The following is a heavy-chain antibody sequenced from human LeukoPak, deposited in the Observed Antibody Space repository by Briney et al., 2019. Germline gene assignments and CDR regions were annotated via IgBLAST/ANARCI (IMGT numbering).Heavy chain of an antibody. CDR1: GYTFTNDG. CDR3: ARTPLGKMHAFDI. D-gene: IGHD7-27*01. CDR2: IGTKSGNT. Sequence: ASVRVSCKASGYTFTNDGISWVRQAPGQGLEWMGWIGTKSGNTNYAPSFQARVTLTTDTSSTTAYMELRSLTSDDTAAYYCARTPLGKMHAFDIWGQGTIVTVSS. V-gene: IGHV1-18*01. J-gene: IGHJ3*02.